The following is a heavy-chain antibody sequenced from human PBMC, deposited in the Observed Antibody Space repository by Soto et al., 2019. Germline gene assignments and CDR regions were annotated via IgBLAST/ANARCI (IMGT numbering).Heavy chain of an antibody. J-gene: IGHJ4*02. CDR1: GFTFRSYA. V-gene: IGHV3-30-3*01. CDR2: ISYDGSAK. D-gene: IGHD1-26*01. CDR3: ARAQWDRADY. Sequence: QVQLVESGGGVVQPGRTLSLSCAASGFTFRSYAMHWVRQSPGKGLEREESISYDGSAKYNPDSVKGRFTISRDNSENTLYLQLNSLRAEHTALFYCARAQWDRADYWGQGTLVSV.